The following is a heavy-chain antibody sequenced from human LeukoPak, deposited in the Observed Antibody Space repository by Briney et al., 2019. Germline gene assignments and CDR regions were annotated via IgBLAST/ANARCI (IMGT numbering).Heavy chain of an antibody. J-gene: IGHJ3*02. Sequence: ASVKVSCKASGYTFTNDGISWVRQAPGQGLEWMGWIGTKSGNTNYAPSFQARVTLTTDTSSTTAYMELRSLTSDGTAAYYCAITPLGKMHAFDIWRQGTIVTVSS. CDR1: GYTFTNDG. V-gene: IGHV1-18*01. CDR3: AITPLGKMHAFDI. CDR2: IGTKSGNT. D-gene: IGHD4-23*01.